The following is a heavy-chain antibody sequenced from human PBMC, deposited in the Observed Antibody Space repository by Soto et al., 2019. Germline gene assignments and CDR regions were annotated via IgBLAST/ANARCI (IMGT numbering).Heavy chain of an antibody. CDR2: ISAYNGNT. V-gene: IGHV1-18*01. CDR1: GYTFTSYG. D-gene: IGHD2-2*01. CDR3: ARDQVVGYQLFNWFDP. J-gene: IGHJ5*02. Sequence: QVQLVQSGAEVKKPGASVKVSCKASGYTFTSYGISWVRQAPGQGLEWMGWISAYNGNTNYAQKLQGRVTMTTDTSTRTAYMELRGLRSDETAVYYCARDQVVGYQLFNWFDPWGQGTLVTVSS.